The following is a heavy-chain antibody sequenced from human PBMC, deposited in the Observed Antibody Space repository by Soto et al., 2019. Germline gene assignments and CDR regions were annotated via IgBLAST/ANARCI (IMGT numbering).Heavy chain of an antibody. J-gene: IGHJ6*02. CDR2: ISGSGGST. CDR1: GFTFSSYA. CDR3: AREGTMVRGVIPHPYYYYGMDV. Sequence: PGGSLRLSCAASGFTFSSYAMSWVRQAPGKGLEWVSAISGSGGSTYYADSVKGRFTISRDNAKNSLYLQMNSLRAEDTAVYYCAREGTMVRGVIPHPYYYYGMDVWGQGTTVTVSS. D-gene: IGHD3-10*01. V-gene: IGHV3-23*01.